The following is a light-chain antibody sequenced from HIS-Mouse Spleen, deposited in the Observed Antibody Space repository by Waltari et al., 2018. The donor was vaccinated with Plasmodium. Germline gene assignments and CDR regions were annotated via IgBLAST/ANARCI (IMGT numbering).Light chain of an antibody. J-gene: IGKJ3*01. CDR3: HPSHNFSFT. CDR1: QSVSSN. Sequence: EIVMTQSPATLYVSTGARATLSCRASQSVSSNLAWYQQKPGQAPRHLIYGASTRATGIPARFSGSGSGTEFTLTISSLQSEDFAVYSSHPSHNFSFTFFPVTK. CDR2: GAS. V-gene: IGKV3-15*01.